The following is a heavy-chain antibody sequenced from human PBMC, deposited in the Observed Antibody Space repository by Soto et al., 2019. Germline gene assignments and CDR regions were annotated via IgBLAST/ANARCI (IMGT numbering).Heavy chain of an antibody. V-gene: IGHV4-34*01. J-gene: IGHJ6*01. CDR3: ARGPILYYYYGMDV. D-gene: IGHD3-9*01. CDR1: GGSFSGYY. CDR2: INHSGST. Sequence: QVRLQQWGAGLLKPSETLSLTCAVYGGSFSGYYWSWIRQPPGKVLEWIGEINHSGSTNYNPSLKSRVTISVDTSKNQFSLKLSSVTAADTAVYYCARGPILYYYYGMDVWGQGTTVTVSS.